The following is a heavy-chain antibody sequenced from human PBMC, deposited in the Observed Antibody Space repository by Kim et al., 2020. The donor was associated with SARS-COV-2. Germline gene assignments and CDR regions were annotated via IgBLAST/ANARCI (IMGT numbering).Heavy chain of an antibody. Sequence: GESLKISCKGSGYSFTSYWIGWVRQMPGKGLEWMGIIYPGDSDTRYSPSFQGQVTISADMSISTAYLQWSSLKASDTAMYYCARLGEDLGYCSGGSCYSPRWGHGEHPVYYGMDVWGQGTTVTVSS. J-gene: IGHJ6*02. CDR2: IYPGDSDT. CDR3: ARLGEDLGYCSGGSCYSPRWGHGEHPVYYGMDV. CDR1: GYSFTSYW. D-gene: IGHD2-15*01. V-gene: IGHV5-51*01.